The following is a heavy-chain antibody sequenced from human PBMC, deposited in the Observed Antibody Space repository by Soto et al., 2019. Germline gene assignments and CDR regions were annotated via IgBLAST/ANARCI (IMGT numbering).Heavy chain of an antibody. J-gene: IGHJ4*02. V-gene: IGHV4-59*01. CDR2: IYYSGST. CDR1: GTSISTYY. D-gene: IGHD1-26*01. CDR3: ARGRPWELYDY. Sequence: SETLSLTCTVSGTSISTYYWSWIRQPPGKGLEWIGYIYYSGSTNYNPSLKSRVTISVDTSKNQFSLRLSSMTGADTAMYYCARGRPWELYDYWGQGALVTVSS.